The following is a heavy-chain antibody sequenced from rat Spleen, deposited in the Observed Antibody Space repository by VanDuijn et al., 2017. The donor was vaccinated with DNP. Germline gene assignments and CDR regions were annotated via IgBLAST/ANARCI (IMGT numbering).Heavy chain of an antibody. J-gene: IGHJ3*01. CDR3: TELPSYYEAWFAY. V-gene: IGHV5-46*01. CDR2: ISTTGGKT. CDR1: GFTFSSFP. Sequence: EVQLVESGGGLVQPGGSMKLSCTASGFTFSSFPMAWVRQAPTTGLEWVAIISTTGGKTDYRDSVKGRFAVSRDNARSTLYLQMNSLRSEDTATYYCTELPSYYEAWFAYWGQGALVTVSS. D-gene: IGHD1-4*01.